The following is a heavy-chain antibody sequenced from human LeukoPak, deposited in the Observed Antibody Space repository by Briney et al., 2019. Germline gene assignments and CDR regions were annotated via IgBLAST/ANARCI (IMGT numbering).Heavy chain of an antibody. CDR3: ATESGNDASGRG. CDR2: IYHSGST. Sequence: SETLSLTCTVSGYSISSGYYWGWIRQPPGKGLEWIGSIYHSGSTYYNPSLKSRVTISVDTSKNQFSLKLSSVTAADTAVYYCATESGNDASGRGWGQGTLVTVSS. J-gene: IGHJ4*02. CDR1: GYSISSGYY. V-gene: IGHV4-38-2*02. D-gene: IGHD3-16*01.